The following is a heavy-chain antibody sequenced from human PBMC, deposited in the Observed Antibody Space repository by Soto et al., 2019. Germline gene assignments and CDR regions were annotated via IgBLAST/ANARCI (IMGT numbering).Heavy chain of an antibody. CDR2: TFFRSQWYN. CDR1: GDSVSSNTAS. D-gene: IGHD5-12*01. V-gene: IGHV6-1*01. J-gene: IGHJ5*02. Sequence: QVQLQQSGAGLVRPSQTLSLTCSISGDSVSSNTASWNWIRQSPSRGLEWLGRTFFRSQWYNDYAVSVHSRIILNPDTSKNQFSLHLNSVTPEDTAVYYCAKGDNLGPKTGYAFDPWGQGTLVAVSS. CDR3: AKGDNLGPKTGYAFDP.